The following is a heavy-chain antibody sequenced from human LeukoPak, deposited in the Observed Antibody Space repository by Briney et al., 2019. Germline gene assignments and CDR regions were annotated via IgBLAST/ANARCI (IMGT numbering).Heavy chain of an antibody. Sequence: SETLSLTCTVSGGSISLYYWSWIRQPPGKGLEWIGYIYYSGNTNYNPSLKSRVTISVDTSKNQFSLTLRSVTAADTAVYYCARQASCSSATCNPFDYWGQGTLVTVSS. J-gene: IGHJ4*02. CDR1: GGSISLYY. CDR2: IYYSGNT. V-gene: IGHV4-59*08. D-gene: IGHD2-2*01. CDR3: ARQASCSSATCNPFDY.